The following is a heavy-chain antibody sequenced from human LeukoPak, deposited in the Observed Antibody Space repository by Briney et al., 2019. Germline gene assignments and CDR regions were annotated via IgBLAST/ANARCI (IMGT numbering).Heavy chain of an antibody. CDR1: GYTFTSYG. J-gene: IGHJ5*02. Sequence: GASVKVSCKASGYTFTSYGISWVRQAPGQGLEWMGWISAYNGNTNYAQKLQGRVTMTTDTSTSTAYMELRSPRSDDTAVYYCARGITMVRGVIAWFDPWGQGTLVTVSS. D-gene: IGHD3-10*01. CDR3: ARGITMVRGVIAWFDP. CDR2: ISAYNGNT. V-gene: IGHV1-18*01.